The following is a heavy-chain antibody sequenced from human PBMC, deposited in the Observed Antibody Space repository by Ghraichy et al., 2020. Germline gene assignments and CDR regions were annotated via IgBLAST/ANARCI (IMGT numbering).Heavy chain of an antibody. CDR1: GGSLSSRIYY. J-gene: IGHJ6*02. Sequence: SETLSLTCTVSGGSLSSRIYYWGWVRQTPGKGLEWIGSIYYSGSTHYNPSLKSRVTISVDTSKNQFSLKLTSVSAADTAVYYCARYSGFESYYYYYGLDVWGQGTTVTVSS. CDR3: ARYSGFESYYYYYGLDV. V-gene: IGHV4-39*01. D-gene: IGHD5-12*01. CDR2: IYYSGST.